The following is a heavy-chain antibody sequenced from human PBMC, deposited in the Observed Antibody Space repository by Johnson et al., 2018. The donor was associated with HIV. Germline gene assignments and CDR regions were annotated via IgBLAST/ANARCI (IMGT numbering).Heavy chain of an antibody. V-gene: IGHV3-30*04. Sequence: QVQLVESGGGLVQPGRSLRLSCAASGFTFSSYAMHWVRQAPGKGLEWVAVISYDGSNKYNADSVKGRFIISRDNSQNTLSLQMHSLRAEDTAVYYCARERARQELGLDGAFDIWGQGTTVSVSA. J-gene: IGHJ3*02. CDR2: ISYDGSNK. CDR3: ARERARQELGLDGAFDI. D-gene: IGHD6-13*01. CDR1: GFTFSSYA.